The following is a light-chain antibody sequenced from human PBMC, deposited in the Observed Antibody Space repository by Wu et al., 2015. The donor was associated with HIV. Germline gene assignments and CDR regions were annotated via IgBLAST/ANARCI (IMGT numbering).Light chain of an antibody. Sequence: PGERATLSCRASQSVSSSFLAWYQLKPGQAPRLLIYDASSRATGIPDRFSGSGSGTDFTLTITRLEPEDFAVYYCQQSGGSSYTFGQGTRLEIK. V-gene: IGKV3-20*01. CDR1: QSVSSSF. J-gene: IGKJ2*01. CDR3: QQSGGSSYT. CDR2: DAS.